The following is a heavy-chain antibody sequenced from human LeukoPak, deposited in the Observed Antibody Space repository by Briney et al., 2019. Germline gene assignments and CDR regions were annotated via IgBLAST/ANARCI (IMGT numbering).Heavy chain of an antibody. D-gene: IGHD4-23*01. CDR1: GGSISSHY. CDR2: IYYSGST. Sequence: SSETLSLTCTVSGGSISSHYWSWIRQPPGKGLEWIGYIYYSGSTNHNPSLKSRVTISVDTSKNQFSLKLSSVTAADTDVYYCASCSDYGGNSAFDYWGQGTLVTVSS. J-gene: IGHJ4*02. CDR3: ASCSDYGGNSAFDY. V-gene: IGHV4-59*11.